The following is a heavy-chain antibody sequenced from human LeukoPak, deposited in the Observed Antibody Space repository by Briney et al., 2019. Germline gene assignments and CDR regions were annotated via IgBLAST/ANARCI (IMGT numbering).Heavy chain of an antibody. J-gene: IGHJ4*02. D-gene: IGHD2-15*01. CDR3: ARYFCGGGSCYPFDY. V-gene: IGHV7-4-1*02. CDR1: GYSFTGSA. Sequence: GASVKVSCKASGYSFTGSAMNWVRQAPGQGLEWMGWINTNTGNPTYAQGFTGRFVFSLDTSVSTAYIQISSLKAEDTATYYCARYFCGGGSCYPFDYWGQGTLVTVSS. CDR2: INTNTGNP.